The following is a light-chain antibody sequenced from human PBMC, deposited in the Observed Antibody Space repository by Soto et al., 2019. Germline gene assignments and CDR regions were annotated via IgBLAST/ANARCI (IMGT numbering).Light chain of an antibody. CDR2: EVS. J-gene: IGLJ1*01. CDR3: SSYTILNTRV. V-gene: IGLV2-14*01. CDR1: SSDVGGFNY. Sequence: QSVLTQPASVSGSPGQSITISCVGTSSDVGGFNYVSWYQQHPGTAPKLIIYEVSNRPSGASSRFSGSKSDNTASLTISGLQAEDESDYYCSSYTILNTRVFGTGTKVTVL.